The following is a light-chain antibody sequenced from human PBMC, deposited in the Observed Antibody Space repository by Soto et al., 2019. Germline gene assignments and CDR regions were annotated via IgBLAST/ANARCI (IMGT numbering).Light chain of an antibody. Sequence: QSALTQPPSASGSPGQSVTISCTGTSSDVGGYNYVSWYQQHPGKAPKPMIFEVSKWPSGVPDRFSGSKSGNTASLTVSGLQAEDEADYYCSSYAASYNHVVFGGGTKLTVL. CDR3: SSYAASYNHVV. J-gene: IGLJ2*01. V-gene: IGLV2-8*01. CDR2: EVS. CDR1: SSDVGGYNY.